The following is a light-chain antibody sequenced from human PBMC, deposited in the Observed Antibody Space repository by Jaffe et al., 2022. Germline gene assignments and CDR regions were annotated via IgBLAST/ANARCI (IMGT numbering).Light chain of an antibody. CDR2: EVS. CDR1: SSDVGGYNY. J-gene: IGLJ1*01. V-gene: IGLV2-14*01. Sequence: QSALTQPASVSGSPGQSITISCTGTSSDVGGYNYVSWYQQHPGKAPKLMIYEVSNWPSGVSTRFSGSKSGNTASLTISGLQAEDEADYYCTSYTSSTTYVFGTGTQVTVL. CDR3: TSYTSSTTYV.